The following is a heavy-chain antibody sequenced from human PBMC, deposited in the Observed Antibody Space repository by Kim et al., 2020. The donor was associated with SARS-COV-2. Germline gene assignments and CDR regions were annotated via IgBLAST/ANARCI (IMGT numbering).Heavy chain of an antibody. CDR1: GFTFSRYW. Sequence: GGSLRLSCAASGFTFSRYWMHWVRQAQGKGLVWVSRINVDGSSTTYADSVKGRFTISRDNAKNTLYPQMNSLRAEDTAVYYCTTSVVLAPATPAYWGQGT. D-gene: IGHD2-15*01. J-gene: IGHJ4*02. V-gene: IGHV3-74*03. CDR2: INVDGSST. CDR3: TTSVVLAPATPAY.